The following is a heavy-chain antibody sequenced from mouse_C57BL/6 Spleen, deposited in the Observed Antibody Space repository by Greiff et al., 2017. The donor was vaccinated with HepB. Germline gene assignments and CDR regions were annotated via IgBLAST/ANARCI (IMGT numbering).Heavy chain of an antibody. V-gene: IGHV1-50*01. CDR2: IDPSDSYT. D-gene: IGHD3-2*02. Sequence: QVQLQQPGAELVKPGASVKLSCEASGYTFTSYWMQWVKQRPGQGLEWIGEIDPSDSYTNYNQKFKGKATLTVDTSSTTAYMQLSSLTSEDSAVYYCARSAQANGYWGQGTTLTVSS. CDR3: ARSAQANGY. J-gene: IGHJ2*01. CDR1: GYTFTSYW.